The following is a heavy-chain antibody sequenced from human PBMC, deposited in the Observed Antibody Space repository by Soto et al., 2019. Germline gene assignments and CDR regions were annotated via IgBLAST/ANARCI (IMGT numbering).Heavy chain of an antibody. Sequence: EVQLVESGGGLVQPGRSLRLSCAGSGFTFDDYALHWVRQVPGKGLEWVSGINWNGGNIGYADSVKGRFTISRDNAQKSMYLQMNSLRAEDTALYYCAKDTGRGSYFDSWGQVTLVTVSS. CDR1: GFTFDDYA. D-gene: IGHD3-16*01. CDR3: AKDTGRGSYFDS. CDR2: INWNGGNI. V-gene: IGHV3-9*01. J-gene: IGHJ4*02.